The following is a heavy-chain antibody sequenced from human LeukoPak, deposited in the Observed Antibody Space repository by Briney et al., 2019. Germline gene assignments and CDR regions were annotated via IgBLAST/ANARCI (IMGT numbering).Heavy chain of an antibody. V-gene: IGHV3-23*01. CDR3: AKIRAVDSSGYYKYYFDY. CDR1: GFTFSTFA. Sequence: PGGSLRLSCAASGFTFSTFAMIWVRQAPGKGLEWVSAISGSGRDTYYADSVKGRFTFSRDNTKNTLYLQMNSLRAEDTAVYYCAKIRAVDSSGYYKYYFDYWGQGTLVTVSS. J-gene: IGHJ4*02. CDR2: ISGSGRDT. D-gene: IGHD3-22*01.